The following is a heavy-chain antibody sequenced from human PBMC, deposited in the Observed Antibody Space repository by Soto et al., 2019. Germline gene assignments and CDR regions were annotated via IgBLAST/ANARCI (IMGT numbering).Heavy chain of an antibody. CDR2: ISYDGSNK. Sequence: QVQLVESGGGVVQPGRSLRLSCAASGFTFSSYGMHWVRQAPGKGLEWVAVISYDGSNKYYADSVKGRFTISRDNSKNTLYLQMNSLRAEDTAVYYCAKGGSIHPPLYYGMDVWGQGTTVTVSS. CDR1: GFTFSSYG. D-gene: IGHD2-15*01. CDR3: AKGGSIHPPLYYGMDV. V-gene: IGHV3-30*18. J-gene: IGHJ6*02.